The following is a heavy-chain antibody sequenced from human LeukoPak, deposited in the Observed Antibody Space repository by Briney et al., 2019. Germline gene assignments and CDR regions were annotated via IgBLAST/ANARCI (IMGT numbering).Heavy chain of an antibody. V-gene: IGHV4-39*01. D-gene: IGHD3-22*01. J-gene: IGHJ4*02. CDR1: GGSISSSTYF. CDR3: ARLKRVGYFDY. Sequence: SETLCLTCTVSGGSISSSTYFWGWIRQPPGKGLEWIGSIYYSGSTYYNPSLKSRVTISLDTSKNQFSLKLYSVTAADTAVYYCARLKRVGYFDYWGQGTLVTVSS. CDR2: IYYSGST.